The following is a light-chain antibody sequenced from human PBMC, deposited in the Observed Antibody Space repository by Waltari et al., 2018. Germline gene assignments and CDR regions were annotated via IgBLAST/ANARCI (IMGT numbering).Light chain of an antibody. J-gene: IGKJ1*01. CDR1: QSIDSS. CDR3: QQYNSYFRT. V-gene: IGKV3-11*01. CDR2: DAS. Sequence: EILLTQSPATLSLSPGERATVSCRASQSIDSSLGWYQHKPGQPPRLLIYDASIRATGIPARFSGSGSGTDFTLTITSLEPEDFAVYYCQQYNSYFRTFGQGTKVEIK.